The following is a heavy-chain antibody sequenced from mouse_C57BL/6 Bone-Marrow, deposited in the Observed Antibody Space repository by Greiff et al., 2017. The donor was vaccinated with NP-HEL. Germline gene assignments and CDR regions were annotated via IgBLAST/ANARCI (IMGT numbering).Heavy chain of an antibody. CDR3: ARGGYYYGSSRDWFAY. J-gene: IGHJ3*01. D-gene: IGHD1-1*01. Sequence: QVQLQQSGAELARPGASVKLSCKASGYTFTSYGISWVKQRTGQGLEWIGEIYPRSGNTYYNEKFKGKATLTADKSSSTAYMELRSLSSEASAVYFCARGGYYYGSSRDWFAYWGQGTLVTVSA. CDR1: GYTFTSYG. CDR2: IYPRSGNT. V-gene: IGHV1-81*01.